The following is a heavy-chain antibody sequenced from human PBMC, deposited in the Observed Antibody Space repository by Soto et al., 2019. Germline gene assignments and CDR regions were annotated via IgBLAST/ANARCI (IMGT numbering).Heavy chain of an antibody. J-gene: IGHJ1*01. Sequence: PGGSLRLSCAASGFTFSNYWMSWVRQAPGKGLEWVANIKQDGSEKNYVDSVKGRFTISRDNAKNSLDLQMNSPRAEDTAVYYCASVDIWGQGTPVTVSS. CDR2: IKQDGSEK. CDR1: GFTFSNYW. D-gene: IGHD5-12*01. V-gene: IGHV3-7*01. CDR3: ASVDI.